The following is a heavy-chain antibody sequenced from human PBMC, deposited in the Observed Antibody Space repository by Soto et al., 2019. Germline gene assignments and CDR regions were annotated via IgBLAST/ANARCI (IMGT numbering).Heavy chain of an antibody. J-gene: IGHJ5*02. D-gene: IGHD3-22*01. V-gene: IGHV4-59*03. Sequence: SETLSLTCSFAGSSISSSFRTLIQHPPGKVLELSGNIYLLGSINYNPSLKSRVTISVDTSKSQVSLGLSTVSSADTAVSHCTGVSYDIDGYILDPWGKGTSVTVSS. CDR1: GSSISSSF. CDR3: TGVSYDIDGYILDP. CDR2: IYLLGSI.